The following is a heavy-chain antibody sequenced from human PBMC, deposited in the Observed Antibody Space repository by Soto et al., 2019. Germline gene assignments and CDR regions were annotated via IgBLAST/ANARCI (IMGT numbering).Heavy chain of an antibody. J-gene: IGHJ6*02. D-gene: IGHD2-2*01. CDR3: ARDRGYQLRAQKTYYGMDV. CDR2: ISSSGSTI. CDR1: GFTFSDYY. V-gene: IGHV3-11*01. Sequence: KPGGSLRLSCAASGFTFSDYYMSWIRQAPGKGLEWVSYISSSGSTIYYADSVKGRFTISRDNAKNSLYLQMNSLRAEDTAVYYCARDRGYQLRAQKTYYGMDVWGQGTTVTVSS.